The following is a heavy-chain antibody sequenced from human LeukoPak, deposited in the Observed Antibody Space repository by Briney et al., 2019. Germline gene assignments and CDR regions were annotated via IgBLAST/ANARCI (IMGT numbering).Heavy chain of an antibody. CDR3: ARARLTTVTTPGANDAFDI. CDR2: IYYSGST. D-gene: IGHD4-17*01. J-gene: IGHJ3*02. Sequence: SETLSLTCTVSGGSISSSSYYWGWIRQPPGKGLEWIGSIYYSGSTYYNPSLKSRVTISVDTSKNQFSLKLSSVTAADTAVYYCARARLTTVTTPGANDAFDIWGQGTMVTVSS. CDR1: GGSISSSSYY. V-gene: IGHV4-39*07.